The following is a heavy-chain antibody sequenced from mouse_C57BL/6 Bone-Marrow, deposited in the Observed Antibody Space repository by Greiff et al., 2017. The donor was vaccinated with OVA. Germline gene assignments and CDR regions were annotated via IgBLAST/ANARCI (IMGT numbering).Heavy chain of an antibody. CDR3: AKGVLRYCYAMDY. CDR1: GYSFTGYY. J-gene: IGHJ4*01. Sequence: VQLQQSGPELVKPGASVKISCKASGYSFTGYYMNWVKQSPEKSLEWIGEINPSTGGTTYNQKFKAKATLTVDKSSSTAYMQLKSLISEDSAVYYCAKGVLRYCYAMDYWGQGTSVTVSS. V-gene: IGHV1-42*01. D-gene: IGHD1-1*01. CDR2: INPSTGGT.